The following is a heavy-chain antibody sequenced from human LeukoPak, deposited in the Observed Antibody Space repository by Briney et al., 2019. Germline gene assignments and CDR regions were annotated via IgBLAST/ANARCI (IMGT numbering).Heavy chain of an antibody. CDR1: GFTFDDYG. D-gene: IGHD6-19*01. V-gene: IGHV3-20*04. CDR3: ARPETQYSSGLDGFDI. J-gene: IGHJ3*02. CDR2: INWNGGST. Sequence: GGSLRLSCAASGFTFDDYGMSWVRQAPGKGLEWVSGINWNGGSTGYADSVKGRFTISRDNAKNTLYLQMNSLRTEDTAVYYCARPETQYSSGLDGFDIWGQGTMVTVSS.